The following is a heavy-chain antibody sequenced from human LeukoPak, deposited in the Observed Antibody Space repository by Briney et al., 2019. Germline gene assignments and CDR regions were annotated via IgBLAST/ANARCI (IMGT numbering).Heavy chain of an antibody. CDR1: GYSISSGYY. V-gene: IGHV4-38-2*02. Sequence: SETLSLTCTVSGYSISSGYYWGWIRQPPGKGLEWIGSIYHSGSTYYNPSLKSRVTISVDTSKNQFSLKLSSVTAADTAVYYCARDNGRRSSGWLIWFDPWGQGTLVTVSS. J-gene: IGHJ5*02. CDR3: ARDNGRRSSGWLIWFDP. D-gene: IGHD6-19*01. CDR2: IYHSGST.